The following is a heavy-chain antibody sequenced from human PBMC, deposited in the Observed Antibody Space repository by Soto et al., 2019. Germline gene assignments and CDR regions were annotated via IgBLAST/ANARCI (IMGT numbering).Heavy chain of an antibody. Sequence: PTLVNPTQTLTLTCTFSGFSLSTSGVGVGWIRQPPGKALEWLAVIYWDDDKRYSPSLKSRLTITKDTPKNQVVLTVTNMDPVDTAKYYCAYSGVGVWGNGYGCFDHWGQGTLVTVSS. V-gene: IGHV2-5*02. CDR3: AYSGVGVWGNGYGCFDH. J-gene: IGHJ4*02. D-gene: IGHD5-18*01. CDR1: GFSLSTSGVG. CDR2: IYWDDDK.